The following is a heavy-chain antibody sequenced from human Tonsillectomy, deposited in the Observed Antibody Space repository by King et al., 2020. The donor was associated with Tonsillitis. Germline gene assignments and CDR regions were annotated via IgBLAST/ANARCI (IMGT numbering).Heavy chain of an antibody. J-gene: IGHJ4*02. V-gene: IGHV3-7*01. D-gene: IGHD6-6*01. CDR2: IKHDGSEK. CDR1: GFTFSNFW. Sequence: VQLVESGGGLVQPGGSLRLSCVASGFTFSNFWMSWVRQAPGKGLEWVANIKHDGSEKDYVDSVKGRFTISRDNAKNSLYLQMNSLRAEDTAVYYCATSSRSGGGFGYWGQGTLVTVSS. CDR3: ATSSRSGGGFGY.